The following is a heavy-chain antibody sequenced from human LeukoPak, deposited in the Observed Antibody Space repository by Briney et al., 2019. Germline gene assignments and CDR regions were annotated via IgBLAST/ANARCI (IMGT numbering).Heavy chain of an antibody. CDR2: ISSSSSTI. D-gene: IGHD3-16*02. J-gene: IGHJ4*02. V-gene: IGHV3-48*01. CDR1: GFTFSSYS. CDR3: ARAPSIVDY. Sequence: GGSLRLSCAASGFTFSSYSMYWVRQAPGKGLEWVSYISSSSSTIYYADSVKGRFTISRDNAKNSLYLQMNSLRAEDTAVYYCARAPSIVDYWGQGTLVTVSS.